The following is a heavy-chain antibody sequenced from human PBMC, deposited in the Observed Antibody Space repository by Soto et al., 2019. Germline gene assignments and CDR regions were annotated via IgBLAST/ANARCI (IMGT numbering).Heavy chain of an antibody. D-gene: IGHD1-26*01. CDR3: ARGVAGAFDY. V-gene: IGHV4-34*01. CDR1: GGSFSGYY. CDR2: INHSGST. J-gene: IGHJ4*02. Sequence: SETLSLTCAVYGGSFSGYYWSWIRQPPGKGLEWIGEINHSGSTNYNPSLKSRVTISVDTSKNQFSLKLSSVTAADTAVYYCARGVAGAFDYWGQGTLVTVSS.